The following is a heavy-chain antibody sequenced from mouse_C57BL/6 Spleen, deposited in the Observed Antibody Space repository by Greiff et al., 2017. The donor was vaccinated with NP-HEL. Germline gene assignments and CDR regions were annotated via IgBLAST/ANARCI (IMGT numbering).Heavy chain of an antibody. CDR3: AKGDNYWFAY. CDR2: IWGDGST. D-gene: IGHD1-3*01. J-gene: IGHJ3*01. V-gene: IGHV2-3*01. CDR1: GFSLTSYG. Sequence: QVQLKESGPGLVAPSQSLSITCTVSGFSLTSYGVSWVRQPPGKGLEWLGVIWGDGSTNYHSALISRLSISKDNSKSQVFLKLNSLQTDDTATYYCAKGDNYWFAYWGQGTLVTVSA.